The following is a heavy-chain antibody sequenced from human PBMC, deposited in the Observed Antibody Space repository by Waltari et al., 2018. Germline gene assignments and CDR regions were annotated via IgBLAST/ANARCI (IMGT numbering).Heavy chain of an antibody. CDR3: ATGGWGFYFDY. V-gene: IGHV3-21*01. J-gene: IGHJ4*02. D-gene: IGHD7-27*01. CDR1: GLPFRNYN. Sequence: EEQLVESGGGLVKPGGSLRLPWAGSGLPFRNYNMNWVRQAPGKGLEGVSSISTTSTYTHYADSVKGRFTISRDNAKNSLFLQMNSLTTEDTAVYYCATGGWGFYFDYWGQGTLLTVSS. CDR2: ISTTSTYT.